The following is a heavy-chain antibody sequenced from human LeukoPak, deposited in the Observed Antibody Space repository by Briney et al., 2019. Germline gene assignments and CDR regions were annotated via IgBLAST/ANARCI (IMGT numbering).Heavy chain of an antibody. CDR2: IRSNGDTA. J-gene: IGHJ5*02. Sequence: GGSLRLSGAASGFTFSRIAMTWVRQAPGKGLEWVSTIRSNGDTAYNADSVRGRFAISRDNSKNALFLQMNSLRVEDTAIYYCARGSGSGWPLDRWGQGALVTVSS. V-gene: IGHV3-23*01. CDR3: ARGSGSGWPLDR. D-gene: IGHD6-19*01. CDR1: GFTFSRIA.